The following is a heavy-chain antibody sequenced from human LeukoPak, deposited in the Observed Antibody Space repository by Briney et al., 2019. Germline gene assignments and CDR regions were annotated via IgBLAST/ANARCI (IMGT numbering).Heavy chain of an antibody. CDR3: ASAYSSSWYEGLDY. CDR2: IYYSGST. CDR1: GGSISSYY. V-gene: IGHV4-59*01. J-gene: IGHJ4*02. D-gene: IGHD6-13*01. Sequence: SETLSLTCTVSGGSISSYYWSWIRQPPGKGLEWIGYIYYSGSTSYNPSLKSRVTISVDTSKNQFSLKLSSVTAADTAVYYCASAYSSSWYEGLDYWGQGTLVTVSS.